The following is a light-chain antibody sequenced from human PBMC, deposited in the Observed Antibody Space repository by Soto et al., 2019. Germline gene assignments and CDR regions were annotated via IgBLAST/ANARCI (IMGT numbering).Light chain of an antibody. CDR3: QQYKDWVT. Sequence: ETVMTQSPDSLYVSPGESATLSFRASQSVGSHLAWYQQKPGQAPRLLIYDASTRASGTPPRFRGSGSGTQFTLNINYLRSEDIAIYYCQQYKDWVTFGAGTKVEI. V-gene: IGKV3D-15*01. CDR1: QSVGSH. J-gene: IGKJ4*01. CDR2: DAS.